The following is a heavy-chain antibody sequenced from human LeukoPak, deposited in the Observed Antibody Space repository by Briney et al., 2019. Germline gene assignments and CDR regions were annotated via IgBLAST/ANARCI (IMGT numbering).Heavy chain of an antibody. V-gene: IGHV3-66*01. CDR3: ARDGDSSGLLDY. CDR2: IYSGGST. D-gene: IGHD3-22*01. J-gene: IGHJ4*02. Sequence: GGSLRLSCAASGFTFSSNYMSWVRQAPGKGLEWVSVIYSGGSTYYSDSVKGRFTISRDNSKNTLYLQMNSLRAEDTAVYYCARDGDSSGLLDYWGQGTLVTVSS. CDR1: GFTFSSNY.